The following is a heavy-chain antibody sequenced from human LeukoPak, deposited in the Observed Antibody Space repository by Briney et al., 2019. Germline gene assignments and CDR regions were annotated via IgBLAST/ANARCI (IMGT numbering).Heavy chain of an antibody. CDR1: GFTFSSYS. D-gene: IGHD1-26*01. CDR3: ARGAMKTNYYHDYFDY. Sequence: KTGGSLRLSCAASGFTFSSYSMNWVRQAPGKGLEWVSCISSSSSYIYYADSVKGRFTISRDNAKNSLYLQMNSLRVEDTAVYYCARGAMKTNYYHDYFDYWGQGTLVTVSS. J-gene: IGHJ4*02. V-gene: IGHV3-21*01. CDR2: ISSSSSYI.